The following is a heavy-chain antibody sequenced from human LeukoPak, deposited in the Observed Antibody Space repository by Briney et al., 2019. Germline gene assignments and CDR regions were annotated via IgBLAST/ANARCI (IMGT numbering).Heavy chain of an antibody. V-gene: IGHV4-59*02. Sequence: SETLSLTCTVSGGSVSTFYWSWIRQPPGMGLEWIGYIYYSGSTNYNPSLKSRVTLSIDTSKNQLSLKMSSVTAADTAVYYCARGPSGYHNTGGQGTLVTVSS. CDR3: ARGPSGYHNT. D-gene: IGHD5-12*01. J-gene: IGHJ4*02. CDR1: GGSVSTFY. CDR2: IYYSGST.